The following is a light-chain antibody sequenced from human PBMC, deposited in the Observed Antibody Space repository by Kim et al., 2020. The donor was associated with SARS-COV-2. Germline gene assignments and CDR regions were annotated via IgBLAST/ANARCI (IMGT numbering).Light chain of an antibody. Sequence: PGQTANITCSGHKLEDKFTSWYQQRPGQSPLLVIYEDNKRPSGIPERFSGSNSGNTGTLTISGTQAMEEADYYCQAWDSVSGIIFGGGTQLTVL. CDR1: KLEDKF. V-gene: IGLV3-1*01. J-gene: IGLJ2*01. CDR3: QAWDSVSGII. CDR2: EDN.